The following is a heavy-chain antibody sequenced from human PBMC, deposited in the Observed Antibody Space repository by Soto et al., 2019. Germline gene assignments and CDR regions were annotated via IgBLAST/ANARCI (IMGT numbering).Heavy chain of an antibody. V-gene: IGHV4-30-4*01. D-gene: IGHD3-22*01. J-gene: IGHJ4*02. Sequence: SETLSLTCTVSGGSISSGDYYWSWIRQPPGKGLEWIGYIYDSWSTYYNPSLKSRVTISVDTSKNQFSLKLSAVTAADTAVYYCARGDYYEIFDYWGQGTLVTVSS. CDR1: GGSISSGDYY. CDR3: ARGDYYEIFDY. CDR2: IYDSWST.